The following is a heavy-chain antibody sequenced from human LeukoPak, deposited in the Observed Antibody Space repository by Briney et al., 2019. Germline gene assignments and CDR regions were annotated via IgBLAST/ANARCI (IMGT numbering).Heavy chain of an antibody. V-gene: IGHV4-39*01. D-gene: IGHD3-10*01. J-gene: IGHJ4*02. CDR1: GGSISSSSYY. CDR2: MYYSGST. Sequence: SETLSHSCTVSGGSISSSSYYWGWIRQPPGKGLEWIGSMYYSGSTYYNPSLKSRVTISVDTSKNQFSLKLSSVTAADTAVYYCARRGKRLWFGEHRGQGTLVTVSS. CDR3: ARRGKRLWFGEH.